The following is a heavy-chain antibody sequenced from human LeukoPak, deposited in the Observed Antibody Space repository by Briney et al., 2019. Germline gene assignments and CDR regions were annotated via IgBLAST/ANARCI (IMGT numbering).Heavy chain of an antibody. D-gene: IGHD4-17*01. V-gene: IGHV3-48*01. CDR3: AREKRGLSGTTVTYYFDY. J-gene: IGHJ4*02. CDR2: ISSSSSTI. CDR1: GFTFSSYS. Sequence: GGSLRLSCAASGFTFSSYSMNWVRQAPGKGLEWVSYISSSSSTIYYADSVKGRFTISRDNAKNSLYLQMNSLRAEDTAVYYCAREKRGLSGTTVTYYFDYWGQGTLVTVSS.